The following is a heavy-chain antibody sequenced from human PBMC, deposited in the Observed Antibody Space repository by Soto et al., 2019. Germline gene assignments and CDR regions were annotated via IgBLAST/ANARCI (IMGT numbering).Heavy chain of an antibody. Sequence: PGGSLRLSCAASGFTFSSYAMSWVRQAPGKGLEWVSSISGNAGSTYYADSVKGRFTISRDNSKNMLYLQMNSLRAEDTAVYYCAKSARGDGYSYGGGGYGVDVWGQGTTVTVSS. CDR3: AKSARGDGYSYGGGGYGVDV. D-gene: IGHD5-18*01. CDR2: ISGNAGST. V-gene: IGHV3-23*01. J-gene: IGHJ6*02. CDR1: GFTFSSYA.